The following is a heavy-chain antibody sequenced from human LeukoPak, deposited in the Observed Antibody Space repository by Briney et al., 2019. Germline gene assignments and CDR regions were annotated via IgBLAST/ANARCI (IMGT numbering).Heavy chain of an antibody. J-gene: IGHJ6*02. Sequence: GGSLRLSCAASGLTFSSYDMHWVRQATGKGLEWVSAIGTAGDTYYPGSVKGRFTISRENAKNSLYLQMNSLRAGDTAVYYCARALGYCSGGSCSLNYYYGMDVWGQGTTVTVSS. V-gene: IGHV3-13*01. CDR1: GLTFSSYD. CDR3: ARALGYCSGGSCSLNYYYGMDV. D-gene: IGHD2-15*01. CDR2: IGTAGDT.